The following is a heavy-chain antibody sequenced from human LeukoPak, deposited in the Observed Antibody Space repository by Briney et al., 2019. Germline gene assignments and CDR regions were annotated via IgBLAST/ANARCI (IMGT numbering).Heavy chain of an antibody. CDR2: ISGSGGST. CDR3: AKGPADSSGYYLDY. V-gene: IGHV3-23*01. D-gene: IGHD3-22*01. J-gene: IGHJ4*02. Sequence: GGSLRLSCAASGFTFSSYAMSWVRQAPGKGLEWVSAISGSGGSTYYADSVKGRFTISRDNSKNTLYLQMNSLRAEDTAVYYCAKGPADSSGYYLDYWGQGTLVTVSS. CDR1: GFTFSSYA.